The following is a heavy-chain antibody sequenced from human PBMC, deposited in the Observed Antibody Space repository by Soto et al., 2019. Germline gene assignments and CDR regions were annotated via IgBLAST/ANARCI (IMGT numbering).Heavy chain of an antibody. CDR1: GNTFTSYD. CDR2: MNPKSGNT. D-gene: IGHD6-19*01. CDR3: ARGAQVTYSSGWYVSDWFDP. J-gene: IGHJ5*02. V-gene: IGHV1-8*01. Sequence: QVQLAQSGAEVKKPGASVKVSCKASGNTFTSYDINWVRQATGQGLEWMGWMNPKSGNTGYAQKFQGRVTMTRNTSISTAYMELSSLRSEDTAVYYCARGAQVTYSSGWYVSDWFDPWGQGTLVTVSS.